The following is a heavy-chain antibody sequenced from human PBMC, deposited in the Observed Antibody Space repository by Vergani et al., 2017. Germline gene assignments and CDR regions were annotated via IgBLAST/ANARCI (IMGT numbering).Heavy chain of an antibody. D-gene: IGHD3-9*01. CDR1: GYTFTAYY. J-gene: IGHJ4*02. CDR2: ISPDGFST. CDR3: AREPPLTGFFDY. V-gene: IGHV1-46*03. Sequence: QVPLVQSGAEVGKPGASVTISCKASGYTFTAYYIHWVRQAPEQGLAWVGVISPDGFSTFYAQKFQGRVTITRDTSTSTVYVEVTSLRSDDTAVYYCAREPPLTGFFDYGGQGTLVTVSS.